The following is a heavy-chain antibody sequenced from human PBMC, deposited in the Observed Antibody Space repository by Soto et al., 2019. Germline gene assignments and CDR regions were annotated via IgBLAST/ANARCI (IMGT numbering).Heavy chain of an antibody. CDR3: ARTVVVAATGLHFDY. Sequence: PSETLSLTCTVSGGSISSGGYYWRWIRQHPGKGQEWIGYNYYSGSTYYNPSLKSRFTISVDTSKNHFSLKLISVTAAVMSLYYCARTVVVAATGLHFDYWGQETLVTVSS. J-gene: IGHJ4*02. CDR1: GGSISSGGYY. V-gene: IGHV4-31*03. CDR2: NYYSGST. D-gene: IGHD2-15*01.